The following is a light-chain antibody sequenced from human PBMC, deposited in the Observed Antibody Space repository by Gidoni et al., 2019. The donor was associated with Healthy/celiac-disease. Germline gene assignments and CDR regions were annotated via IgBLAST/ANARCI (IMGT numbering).Light chain of an antibody. CDR3: CSYAGSSTWV. CDR2: EGS. Sequence: QSALTQPSSVSGSPRQSITIYCTGTSSAVGSYNLVSWYQQHPGKAPKLMIYEGSKRPSGVSNRFSGSKSGNTASLTISGLQAEDEADYYCCSYAGSSTWVFGGGTKLTVL. CDR1: SSAVGSYNL. V-gene: IGLV2-23*01. J-gene: IGLJ3*02.